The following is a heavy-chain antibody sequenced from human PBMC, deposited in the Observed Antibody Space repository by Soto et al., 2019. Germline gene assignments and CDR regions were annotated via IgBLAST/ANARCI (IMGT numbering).Heavy chain of an antibody. CDR2: ISAYNGNT. Sequence: ASVKVSCKASGYTFTSYGISWVRQAPGQGLEWMGWISAYNGNTNYAQKLQGRVTMTTDTSTSRAYMELRSLRSDDTAVYYCAREFSYYGSGSYSPHYYYYYYMDVWGKGTTVTVSS. D-gene: IGHD3-10*01. V-gene: IGHV1-18*01. CDR1: GYTFTSYG. J-gene: IGHJ6*03. CDR3: AREFSYYGSGSYSPHYYYYYYMDV.